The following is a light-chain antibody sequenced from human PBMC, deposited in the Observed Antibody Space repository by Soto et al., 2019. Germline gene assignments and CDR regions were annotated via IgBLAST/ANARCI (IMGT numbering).Light chain of an antibody. V-gene: IGKV3-11*01. J-gene: IGKJ3*01. CDR1: QSVSSY. CDR2: DAS. Sequence: EIVLTQSPATLSLSPGERATLSCRASQSVSSYLAWYQQKPGQAPRLLIYDASNRATGIPARFSGSGSGTDFTLTISSLEPEDFAVYDCQQRSNWPPLFGPGTKVDIK. CDR3: QQRSNWPPL.